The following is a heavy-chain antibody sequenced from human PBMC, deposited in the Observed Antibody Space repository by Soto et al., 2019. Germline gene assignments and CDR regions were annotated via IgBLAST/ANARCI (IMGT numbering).Heavy chain of an antibody. V-gene: IGHV4-59*08. J-gene: IGHJ3*02. CDR3: ASPDGGAFDI. Sequence: QVQLQESGPGLVKPSETLSVTCTVSGGSISSYYWSWIRQAPGKGLEWIGYIYYSGSTNYNPSLKSAVTISEDTSKNQLSLYLSSVTAADAAVYDGASPDGGAFDIWGQGTMVTVSS. CDR2: IYYSGST. CDR1: GGSISSYY. D-gene: IGHD3-3*01.